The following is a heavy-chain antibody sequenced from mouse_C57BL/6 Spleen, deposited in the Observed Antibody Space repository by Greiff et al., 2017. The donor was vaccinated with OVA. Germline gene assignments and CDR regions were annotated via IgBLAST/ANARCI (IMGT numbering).Heavy chain of an antibody. CDR1: GYTFTSYG. V-gene: IGHV1-81*01. CDR3: ARRDDGPSDY. D-gene: IGHD2-3*01. J-gene: IGHJ2*01. Sequence: VHLVESGAELARPGASVKLSCKASGYTFTSYGISWVKQRTGQGLEWIGEIYPRSGNTYYNEKFKGKATLTADKSSSTAYMELRSLTSEDSAVYFCARRDDGPSDYWGQGTTLTVSS. CDR2: IYPRSGNT.